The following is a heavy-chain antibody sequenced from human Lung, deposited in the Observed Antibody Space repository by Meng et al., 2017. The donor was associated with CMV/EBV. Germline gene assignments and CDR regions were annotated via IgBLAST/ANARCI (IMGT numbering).Heavy chain of an antibody. CDR2: ISYDGSNK. D-gene: IGHD3-22*01. CDR3: ARDDSSS. V-gene: IGHV3-30-3*01. CDR1: GFTFSSYA. Sequence: QVGGWGWGGGLAQPGRSLRLSCGGSGFTFSSYAMHWVRQAPGKGLEWVAVISYDGSNKYYADSVKGRFTISRDNSKNTLYLQMNSLRAEDTAVYYCARDDSSSWGQGTLVTVSS. J-gene: IGHJ5*02.